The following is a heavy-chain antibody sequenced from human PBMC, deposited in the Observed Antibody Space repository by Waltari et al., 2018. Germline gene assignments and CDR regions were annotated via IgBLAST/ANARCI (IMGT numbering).Heavy chain of an antibody. J-gene: IGHJ6*02. D-gene: IGHD3-3*01. CDR1: GGSISNYY. V-gene: IGHV4-59*01. Sequence: QVQLQESGPGLVKPSETLSLSCVVSGGSISNYYWNWYRQTPGKGLEWIGYIYYSGTTTYNPSLKSRVTMSVDTSKNQFSLSLYSVTAADTATYYCARDLRGFYQRGGYNFGMDVWGRGITVTVSS. CDR2: IYYSGTT. CDR3: ARDLRGFYQRGGYNFGMDV.